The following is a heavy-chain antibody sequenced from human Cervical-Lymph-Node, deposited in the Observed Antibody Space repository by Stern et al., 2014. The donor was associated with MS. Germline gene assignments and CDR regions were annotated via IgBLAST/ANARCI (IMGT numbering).Heavy chain of an antibody. V-gene: IGHV3-11*01. CDR3: ARDSSTWYAYFDY. D-gene: IGHD6-13*01. J-gene: IGHJ4*02. CDR1: GFTFSDYY. Sequence: VQLLESGGGLVKPGGSLRLSCAASGFTFSDYYMYWIRQAPGTGLEFVAYITTSGSTVSYADSVRGRFTISRDNAQNSVYLQMNSLTAEDTAIYYCARDSSTWYAYFDYWGQGTQVTVSS. CDR2: ITTSGSTV.